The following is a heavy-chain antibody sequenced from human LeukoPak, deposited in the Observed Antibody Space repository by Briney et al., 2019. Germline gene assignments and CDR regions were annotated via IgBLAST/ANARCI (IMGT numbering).Heavy chain of an antibody. D-gene: IGHD6-25*01. CDR1: GFTLSSYG. CDR2: IWYDGSNK. V-gene: IGHV3-33*01. CDR3: ARDPYSSGRGYYGMDV. J-gene: IGHJ6*04. Sequence: PGGSLRLSCAASGFTLSSYGMHWVRQAPGKGLEWVAVIWYDGSNKYYADSVKGRFTISRDNSKNTLYLQMNSLRAEDTAVYSCARDPYSSGRGYYGMDVWGKGTTVTDSS.